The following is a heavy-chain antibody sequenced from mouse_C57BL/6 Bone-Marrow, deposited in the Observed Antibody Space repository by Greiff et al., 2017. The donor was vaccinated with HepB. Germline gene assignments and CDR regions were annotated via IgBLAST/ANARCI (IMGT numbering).Heavy chain of an antibody. D-gene: IGHD1-1*01. J-gene: IGHJ3*01. CDR3: TIAYYGFAY. V-gene: IGHV14-4*01. Sequence: DVKLQESGAELVRPGASVKLSCTASGFNIKDDYMHWVKQRPEQGLEWIGWIDPENGDTEYASKFQGKATITADTSSNTAYLQLSSLTSEDTAVYYCTIAYYGFAYWGQGTLVTVSA. CDR1: GFNIKDDY. CDR2: IDPENGDT.